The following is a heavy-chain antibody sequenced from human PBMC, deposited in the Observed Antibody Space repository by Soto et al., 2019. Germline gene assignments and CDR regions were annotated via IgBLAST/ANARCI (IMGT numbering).Heavy chain of an antibody. V-gene: IGHV4-30-4*01. CDR3: ARGRYCLTGRCFPNWFDS. J-gene: IGHJ5*01. D-gene: IGHD2-15*01. Sequence: SETLSLTCSVSGDSISTVDYFWAWIRQPPGQALEYIGYIYKSATTYYNPSFEGRVAISLDTSKSHFSLNVTSVTAADTAVYFCARGRYCLTGRCFPNWFDSWGQGTLVTVPS. CDR1: GDSISTVDYF. CDR2: IYKSATT.